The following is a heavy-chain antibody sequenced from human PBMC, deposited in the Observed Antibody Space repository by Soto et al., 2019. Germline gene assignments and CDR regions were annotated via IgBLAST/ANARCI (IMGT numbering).Heavy chain of an antibody. J-gene: IGHJ4*02. CDR3: AKDQGRSSSGWYRVFDY. V-gene: IGHV3-23*01. CDR1: GFTFSSYA. Sequence: GGSLRLSGAASGFTFSSYAMSWVRQAPGKGLEWVSAISGSGGSTYYADSVKGRFTISRDNSKNTLYLQMNSLRAEDTAVYYCAKDQGRSSSGWYRVFDYWGQGTLVTVSS. D-gene: IGHD6-19*01. CDR2: ISGSGGST.